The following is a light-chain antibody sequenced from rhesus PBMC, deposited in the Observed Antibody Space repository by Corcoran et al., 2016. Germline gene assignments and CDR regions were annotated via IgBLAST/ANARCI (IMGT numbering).Light chain of an antibody. CDR2: SAS. J-gene: IGKJ4*01. CDR3: QHDYDNPLT. V-gene: IGKV1-44*03. CDR1: QNIYSN. Sequence: DIQMTQSPSALSASVGDRVTISCRASQNIYSNLAWYQQKPGKAPTLLIYSASSLQTGIPSRFSGSGSGTDCTLTISSLQPEDSAAYYCQHDYDNPLTFGGGTKVELK.